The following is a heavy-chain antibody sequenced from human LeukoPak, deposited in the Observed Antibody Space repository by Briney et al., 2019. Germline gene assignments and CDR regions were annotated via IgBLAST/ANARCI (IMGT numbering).Heavy chain of an antibody. Sequence: GESLKIFCKGSGYSFATYWIAWVRQMPGKGLEGMVKIDPSDSYATYSPSFQGHVSISPDQSISTAYLQWSSLKASDTAMYYCARRDITMVRGIIKPFDYWGQGTLVTVSS. V-gene: IGHV5-10-1*01. D-gene: IGHD3-10*01. J-gene: IGHJ4*02. CDR1: GYSFATYW. CDR2: IDPSDSYA. CDR3: ARRDITMVRGIIKPFDY.